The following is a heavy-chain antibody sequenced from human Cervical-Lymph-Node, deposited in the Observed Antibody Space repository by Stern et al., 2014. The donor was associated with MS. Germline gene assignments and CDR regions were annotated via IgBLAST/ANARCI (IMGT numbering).Heavy chain of an antibody. CDR1: GYTFTSYG. V-gene: IGHV1-18*01. Sequence: VQLVESGAEVKKPGASVTVSCKASGYTFTSYGISWVRQAPGQGLEWMGWISAYKENTNYAQKLQSRVTMTTDTSTSTAYMELRSLRSDDTAVYYCARGVLGSENAFDIWGQGTMVAVSS. CDR2: ISAYKENT. D-gene: IGHD2-15*01. CDR3: ARGVLGSENAFDI. J-gene: IGHJ3*02.